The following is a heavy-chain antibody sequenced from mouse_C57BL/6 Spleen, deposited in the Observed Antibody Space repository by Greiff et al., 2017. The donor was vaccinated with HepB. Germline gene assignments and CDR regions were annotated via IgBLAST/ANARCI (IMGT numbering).Heavy chain of an antibody. CDR1: GFNIKDYY. Sequence: EVQLQQSGAELVRPGASVKLSCTASGFNIKDYYMHWVKQRPEQGLEWIGRIDPEDGDTEYAPKFQGKATMTADTSSNTAYLQLSSLTSEDTAVYYCTRIDEDGYGGFAYWGQGTLVTVSA. D-gene: IGHD2-2*01. CDR2: IDPEDGDT. V-gene: IGHV14-1*01. J-gene: IGHJ3*01. CDR3: TRIDEDGYGGFAY.